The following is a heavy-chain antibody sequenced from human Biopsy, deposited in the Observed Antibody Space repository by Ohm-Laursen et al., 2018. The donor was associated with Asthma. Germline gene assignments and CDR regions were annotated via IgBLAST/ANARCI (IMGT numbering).Heavy chain of an antibody. CDR1: GFVFSQCG. V-gene: IGHV3-30*03. CDR2: ISYDGSTK. J-gene: IGHJ6*02. CDR3: ARDVVWFREVGGMDV. Sequence: SLRLSCAASGFVFSQCGMHWVRQGPGKGLEWVAVISYDGSTKYSADSVKGRFIVSRDISKNILSLQMNSLRPEDTAVYYCARDVVWFREVGGMDVWGQGTTVTVSS. D-gene: IGHD3-10*01.